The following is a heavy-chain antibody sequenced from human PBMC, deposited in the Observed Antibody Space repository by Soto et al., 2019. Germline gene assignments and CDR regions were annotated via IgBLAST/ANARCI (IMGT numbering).Heavy chain of an antibody. Sequence: EVQLVESGGGLVQPGGSLRLSCAASGFTFSSYWMSWVRQAPGKGLEWVANTKPDGSDKYYVDSVKGRFTISRDTAKNSLYLQMNSLRVEDTAVYYCVRDPDWGAYDIWGQGTMVTVSS. V-gene: IGHV3-7*01. D-gene: IGHD7-27*01. J-gene: IGHJ3*02. CDR2: TKPDGSDK. CDR3: VRDPDWGAYDI. CDR1: GFTFSSYW.